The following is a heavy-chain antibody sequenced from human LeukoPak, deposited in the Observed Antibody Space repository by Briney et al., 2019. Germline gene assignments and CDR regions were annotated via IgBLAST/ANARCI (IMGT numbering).Heavy chain of an antibody. D-gene: IGHD3-22*01. CDR3: ARDTDYYDTVGY. CDR1: GHTFTGYY. CDR2: INPNSGGT. J-gene: IGHJ4*02. Sequence: ASVKVSCKASGHTFTGYYMHWVRQAPGQGLEWMGWINPNSGGTNYAQKFQGRVTMTRDTSISTAYMELSRLRSDDTAVYYCARDTDYYDTVGYWGQGTLVTVSP. V-gene: IGHV1-2*02.